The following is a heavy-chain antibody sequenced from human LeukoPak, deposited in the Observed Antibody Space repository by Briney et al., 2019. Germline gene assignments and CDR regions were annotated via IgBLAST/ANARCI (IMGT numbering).Heavy chain of an antibody. J-gene: IGHJ1*01. V-gene: IGHV1-24*01. CDR1: EYTLTELS. CDR3: ATAPLSDPWSGYYSQYFLH. D-gene: IGHD3-3*01. Sequence: ASVKVSCKVSEYTLTELSMHWVRQAPGKGLEWMGGFDPEDGETIYSQNFQGRVIMTEDTSTDTAYMELRSQRSEDTAVYYCATAPLSDPWSGYYSQYFLHWGRGTLVTVSS. CDR2: FDPEDGET.